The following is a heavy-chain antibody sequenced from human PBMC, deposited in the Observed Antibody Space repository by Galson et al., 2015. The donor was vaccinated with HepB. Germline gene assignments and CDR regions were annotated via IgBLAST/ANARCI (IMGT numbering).Heavy chain of an antibody. J-gene: IGHJ4*02. CDR2: IKQDGSEE. CDR3: ARDRFLGYYSGAWHEVDY. CDR1: GFTFSRYW. Sequence: SLRLSCAASGFTFSRYWMNWVRQAPGKGLEWVANIKQDGSEEYYVDSVKGRFTISRDNAKNSLFLQMNSLRAEDTAVYYCARDRFLGYYSGAWHEVDYWGQGTLVTVSS. V-gene: IGHV3-7*01. D-gene: IGHD3-3*01.